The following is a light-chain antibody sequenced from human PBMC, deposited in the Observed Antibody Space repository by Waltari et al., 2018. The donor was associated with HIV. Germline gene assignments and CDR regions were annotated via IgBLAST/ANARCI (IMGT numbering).Light chain of an antibody. CDR1: QSVLFTSNDKNY. CDR2: WAS. CDR3: QQYYTLPLT. V-gene: IGKV4-1*01. J-gene: IGKJ4*01. Sequence: DIKLTQSPDSLTVSLGDRATINCKSGQSVLFTSNDKNYLAWYQQKPGQPPKLLLYWASTQESGVPDRFSGSGSGTEFTLTIDSLQAEDVAVYYCQQYYTLPLTFGGGTKVEIK.